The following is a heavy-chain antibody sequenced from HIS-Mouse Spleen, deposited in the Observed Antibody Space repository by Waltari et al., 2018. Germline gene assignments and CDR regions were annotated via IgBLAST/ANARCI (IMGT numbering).Heavy chain of an antibody. Sequence: QLQLQESGPGLVKPSETLSLTCTVSGGSISSSSYYWGWIRQPPGKGLEWIGSIYYSGSTDYTQSLKSRVTISVDTSKTQCSLKLSSVTAADTAVYYCAREIPYSSSWYDWYFDLWGRGTLVTVSS. V-gene: IGHV4-39*07. J-gene: IGHJ2*01. CDR3: AREIPYSSSWYDWYFDL. CDR1: GGSISSSSYY. CDR2: IYYSGST. D-gene: IGHD6-13*01.